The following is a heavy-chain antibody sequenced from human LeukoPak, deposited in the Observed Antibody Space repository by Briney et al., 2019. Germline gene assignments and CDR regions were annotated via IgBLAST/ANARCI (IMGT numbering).Heavy chain of an antibody. V-gene: IGHV1-69*05. Sequence: SVKVSCKASGYTFTGYYMHWVRQAPGQGLEWMGGIIPIFGTANYAQKFQGRVTITTDESTSTAYMELSSLRSEDTAVYYCARVRDGYCSSTSCTDYYYYYYMDVWGKGTTVTVSS. CDR3: ARVRDGYCSSTSCTDYYYYYYMDV. CDR2: IIPIFGTA. D-gene: IGHD2-2*03. CDR1: GYTFTGYY. J-gene: IGHJ6*03.